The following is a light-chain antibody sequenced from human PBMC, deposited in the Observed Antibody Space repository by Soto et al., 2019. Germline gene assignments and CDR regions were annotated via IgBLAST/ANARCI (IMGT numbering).Light chain of an antibody. CDR1: SSDVGGYNY. Sequence: SVLTQPASVSGSPGQSITISCTGTSSDVGGYNYVSWYQQHPGKAPKLMIYDVSNRPSGVSNRFSGSKSGNTASLTISGLQAEDEADYYCSSYTSSRAYVFRTGTKVPVL. CDR3: SSYTSSRAYV. CDR2: DVS. V-gene: IGLV2-14*01. J-gene: IGLJ1*01.